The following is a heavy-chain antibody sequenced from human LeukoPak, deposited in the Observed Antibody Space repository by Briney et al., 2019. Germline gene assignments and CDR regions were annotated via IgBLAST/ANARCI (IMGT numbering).Heavy chain of an antibody. CDR3: ARERPSYYGMDV. V-gene: IGHV4-31*03. Sequence: PSETLSLTCTVSGGSISSGGYYWSWIRQHPGKGLEWIGYIYYSGSTYYNPSLKSRVTISVGTSKNQFSLKLSSVTAADTAVYYCARERPSYYGMDVWRKGTTVTVSS. CDR1: GGSISSGGYY. J-gene: IGHJ6*04. CDR2: IYYSGST.